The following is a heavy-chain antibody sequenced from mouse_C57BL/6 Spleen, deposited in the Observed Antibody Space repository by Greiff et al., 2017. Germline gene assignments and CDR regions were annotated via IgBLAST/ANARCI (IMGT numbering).Heavy chain of an antibody. J-gene: IGHJ4*01. CDR3: AGSSGTRAMDY. CDR1: GYTFTSYW. Sequence: QVQLQQPGAELVMPGASVKLSCKASGYTFTSYWMHWVKQRPGQGLGWIGEIDPSDSYTNYNQKFKGKSTLTVDKSSSTAYMQLSSLTSEDSAVYYCAGSSGTRAMDYWGQGTSVTVSS. V-gene: IGHV1-69*01. D-gene: IGHD3-2*02. CDR2: IDPSDSYT.